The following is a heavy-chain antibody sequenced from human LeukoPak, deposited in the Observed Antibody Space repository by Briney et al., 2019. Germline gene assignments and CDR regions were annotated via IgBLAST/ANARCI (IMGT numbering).Heavy chain of an antibody. CDR2: INHSGST. Sequence: SETLSLTCAVYGGSFSGYYWSWIRQPPGKGLEWIGEINHSGSTNHNPSLKSRVTISVDTSKNQFSLKLSSVTAADTAVYYCASRGYSGTHIDYWGQGTLVTVSS. J-gene: IGHJ4*02. D-gene: IGHD5-12*01. V-gene: IGHV4-34*01. CDR3: ASRGYSGTHIDY. CDR1: GGSFSGYY.